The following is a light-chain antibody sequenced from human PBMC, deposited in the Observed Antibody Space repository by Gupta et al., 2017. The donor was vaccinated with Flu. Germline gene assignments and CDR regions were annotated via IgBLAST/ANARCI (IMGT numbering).Light chain of an antibody. Sequence: SAGPVTYDQYTYWLQQKPGHAPRALTYDTSNTHSWTPACFSPSLLGGKAALTLSGAQFEDEADYYGLLSYGGGRVFGGGTKLTVL. V-gene: IGLV7-46*01. CDR1: AGPVTYDQY. CDR3: LLSYGGGRV. J-gene: IGLJ3*02. CDR2: DTS.